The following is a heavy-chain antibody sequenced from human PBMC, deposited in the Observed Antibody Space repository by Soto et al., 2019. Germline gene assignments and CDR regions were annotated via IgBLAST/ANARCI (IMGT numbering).Heavy chain of an antibody. CDR2: INHSGST. CDR1: GGSFSGYY. J-gene: IGHJ5*02. D-gene: IGHD6-13*01. V-gene: IGHV4-34*01. CDR3: GVTGGSSSWYLRGWFDP. Sequence: SETLSLTCAVYGGSFSGYYWSWIRQPPGKGLEWIGEINHSGSTNYNPSLKSRVTISVDTSKNQFSLKLSSVTAADTAVYYCGVTGGSSSWYLRGWFDPWGQGTLVTVSS.